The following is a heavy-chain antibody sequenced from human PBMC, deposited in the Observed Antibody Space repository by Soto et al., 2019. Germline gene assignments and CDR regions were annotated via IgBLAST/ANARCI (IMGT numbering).Heavy chain of an antibody. J-gene: IGHJ4*02. CDR2: ISGSGGST. D-gene: IGHD2-15*01. Sequence: EVQLLESGGGLVQPGGSLRLSCAASGFTFSSYGMSWVRQAPGKGLEWVSAISGSGGSTYYADSVKGRFTISRDNSENTLYLQVNSLRAEDTAVYYCAKGRCSGGSCYSDYWGQGTLVTVSS. CDR1: GFTFSSYG. V-gene: IGHV3-23*01. CDR3: AKGRCSGGSCYSDY.